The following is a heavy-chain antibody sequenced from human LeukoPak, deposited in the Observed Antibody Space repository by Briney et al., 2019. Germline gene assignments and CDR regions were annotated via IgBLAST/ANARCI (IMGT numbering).Heavy chain of an antibody. Sequence: SGTLSLTCTVSGGSISSSTYYWGWIRQPPGKGLEWIGSIYYSGSTYYNPSLKSRVTISVGTSKNQFSLKLNSVSAADTAVYYCGTVAGTAIDYWGQGTLVTVSS. CDR3: GTVAGTAIDY. CDR2: IYYSGST. V-gene: IGHV4-39*01. CDR1: GGSISSSTYY. J-gene: IGHJ4*02. D-gene: IGHD6-19*01.